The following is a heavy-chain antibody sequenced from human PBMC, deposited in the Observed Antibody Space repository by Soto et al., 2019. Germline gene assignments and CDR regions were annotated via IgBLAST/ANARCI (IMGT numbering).Heavy chain of an antibody. J-gene: IGHJ4*02. CDR1: GFTFSDSA. CDR3: AKMGRDAYKPIDS. CDR2: ISASGYST. V-gene: IGHV3-23*01. Sequence: GSLLLVCYASGFTFSDSAMGWVRQAPGKGLEWVSSISASGYSTYYADSVKGRFTIARDTSKNTLYLQKNSLRAEDTAMYYCAKMGRDAYKPIDSWGQGSLVTVYS. D-gene: IGHD3-16*01.